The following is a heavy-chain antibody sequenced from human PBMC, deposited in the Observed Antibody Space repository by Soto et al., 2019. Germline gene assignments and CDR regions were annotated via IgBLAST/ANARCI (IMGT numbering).Heavy chain of an antibody. Sequence: QITLKESGPTLVKPTQTLTLTCTFSGFSLSTSGVAVGWIRQPPGKALEWLALIYWDDDKSYSPSLKSRLTVTRDTPKNQVVLTMPNMDPVDTATYYCARALDYGGRWYFDLWGRGTLVTVSS. D-gene: IGHD4-17*01. V-gene: IGHV2-5*02. CDR3: ARALDYGGRWYFDL. CDR1: GFSLSTSGVA. CDR2: IYWDDDK. J-gene: IGHJ2*01.